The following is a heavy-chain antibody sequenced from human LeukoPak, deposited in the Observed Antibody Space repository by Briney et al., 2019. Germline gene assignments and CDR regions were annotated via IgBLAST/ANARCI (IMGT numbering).Heavy chain of an antibody. CDR1: GYTFTGYY. J-gene: IGHJ6*02. CDR3: ARVTGGGSGGYYYGMDV. Sequence: ASVKVSCKASGYTFTGYYMHWVRQAPGQGLEWMGWINPNSGGTNYAQKFQGWVTMTRDTSISTAYMELSRLRSDDTAVYYCARVTGGGSGGYYYGMDVWGQGTTVTVSS. D-gene: IGHD6-19*01. CDR2: INPNSGGT. V-gene: IGHV1-2*04.